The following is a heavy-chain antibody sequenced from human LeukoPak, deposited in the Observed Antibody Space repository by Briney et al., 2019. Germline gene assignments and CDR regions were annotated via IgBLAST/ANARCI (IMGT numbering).Heavy chain of an antibody. D-gene: IGHD3-22*01. J-gene: IGHJ4*02. CDR3: ARARNNYDSSGFSALDY. Sequence: GGSLRLSCAASGFTVSSNYMSWVRQAPGKGLEWVSVIYSDGTTVYADSVKGRFTISRDTSKNTLFLQMNSLRAEDTAVYYCARARNNYDSSGFSALDYWGQGTLVTVSS. CDR1: GFTVSSNY. V-gene: IGHV3-53*01. CDR2: IYSDGTT.